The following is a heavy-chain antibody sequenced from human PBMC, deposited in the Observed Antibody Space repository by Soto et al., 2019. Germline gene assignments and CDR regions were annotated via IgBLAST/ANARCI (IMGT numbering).Heavy chain of an antibody. D-gene: IGHD6-6*01. CDR3: ARVGGYGSSSFFDY. CDR1: GGSISSDDYY. CDR2: IDYSGNT. V-gene: IGHV4-30-4*01. J-gene: IGHJ4*02. Sequence: SETLSLTCTVSGGSISSDDYYWGWIRQPPGKGLEWIAYIDYSGNTYYNPSLKSRLTISTETSKNQFSVNLSSVTAADTAVYYCARVGGYGSSSFFDYWSPGTLVTVSS.